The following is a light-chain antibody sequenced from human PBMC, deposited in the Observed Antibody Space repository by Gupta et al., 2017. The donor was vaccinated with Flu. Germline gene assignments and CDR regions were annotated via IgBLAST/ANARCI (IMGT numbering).Light chain of an antibody. Sequence: SVTISCTGTSSDVGGYNYVSWYQQHPGKAPKLMLYDVTKRPSGVPDRFSGSKSGNTASLTXSXLQADDXADYYCCSYAGTFTFLFGGGTKVTVL. V-gene: IGLV2-11*03. CDR3: CSYAGTFTFL. CDR1: SSDVGGYNY. J-gene: IGLJ2*01. CDR2: DVT.